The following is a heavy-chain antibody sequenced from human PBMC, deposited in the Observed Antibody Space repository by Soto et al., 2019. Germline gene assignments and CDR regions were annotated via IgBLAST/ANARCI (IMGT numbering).Heavy chain of an antibody. J-gene: IGHJ4*02. D-gene: IGHD6-19*01. Sequence: EVQLLDSGGGLVQPGGSLRLSCAASGFTFSSYSMSWVRQAPGKGLEWVSAISASGGSADYADSVKGRFTISRDNSKKTLYLQMNSLRVEDTAVYYCAKDARSGWNFDYWGQGTLVTVAS. CDR1: GFTFSSYS. CDR3: AKDARSGWNFDY. V-gene: IGHV3-23*01. CDR2: ISASGGSA.